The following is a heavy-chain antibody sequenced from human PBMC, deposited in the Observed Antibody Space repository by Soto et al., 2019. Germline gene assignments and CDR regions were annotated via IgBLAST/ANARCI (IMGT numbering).Heavy chain of an antibody. Sequence: GGSLKLSCAASGFTFSSYGMPWVRQAPGKGLEWVAVISYDGSNKYYADSVKGRFTISRDNSKNTLYLQMNSLRAEDTAVYYCAKGLRYFDWLIFWGQGTLVTVSS. V-gene: IGHV3-30*18. J-gene: IGHJ4*02. CDR3: AKGLRYFDWLIF. CDR1: GFTFSSYG. D-gene: IGHD3-9*01. CDR2: ISYDGSNK.